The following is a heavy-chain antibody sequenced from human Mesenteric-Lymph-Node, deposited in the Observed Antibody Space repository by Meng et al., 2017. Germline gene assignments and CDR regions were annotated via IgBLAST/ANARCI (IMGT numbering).Heavy chain of an antibody. CDR1: GGSISSGNHY. CDR3: ASLYGDSSVWYLDL. V-gene: IGHV4-31*03. J-gene: IGHJ2*01. CDR2: IYYSGST. D-gene: IGHD4-17*01. Sequence: QVQQQGSGPGLVKPSQTLSLTCTVSGGSISSGNHYWSWIRQHPGKGLEYIGYIYYSGSTYYNPSLKSRVIISVDTSKNQFSLRLNSVTAADTAVYYCASLYGDSSVWYLDLWGRGTLVTVSS.